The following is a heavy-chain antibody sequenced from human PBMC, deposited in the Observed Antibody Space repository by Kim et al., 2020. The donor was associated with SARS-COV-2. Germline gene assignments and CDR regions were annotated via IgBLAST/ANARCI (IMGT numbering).Heavy chain of an antibody. CDR2: INHSGST. Sequence: SETLSLTCAVYGGSFSGYYWSWIRQPPGKGLEWIWEINHSGSTNYNPSLKSRVTISVDTSKNQFSLKLSSVTAADTAVYYCARGRAAAHWGQGTLVTVSS. CDR1: GGSFSGYY. J-gene: IGHJ4*02. CDR3: ARGRAAAH. D-gene: IGHD6-13*01. V-gene: IGHV4-34*01.